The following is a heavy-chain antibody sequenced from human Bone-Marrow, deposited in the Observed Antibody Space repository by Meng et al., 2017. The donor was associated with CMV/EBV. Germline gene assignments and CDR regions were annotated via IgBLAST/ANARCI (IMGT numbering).Heavy chain of an antibody. CDR3: AREGALAGKGGGFDP. CDR2: IYSGGSST. Sequence: GESLKISCAASGFTFSSYAMSWVRQSPGKGLEWVSVIYSGGSSTYYADSVKGRFTISRDNSKNTLYLQMNSLRAEDTALYYCAREGALAGKGGGFDPWGQGTLVTFSS. D-gene: IGHD6-19*01. V-gene: IGHV3-23*03. CDR1: GFTFSSYA. J-gene: IGHJ5*02.